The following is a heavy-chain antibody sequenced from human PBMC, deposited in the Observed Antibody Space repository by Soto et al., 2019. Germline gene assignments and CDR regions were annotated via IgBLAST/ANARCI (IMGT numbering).Heavy chain of an antibody. D-gene: IGHD3-10*01. CDR1: GYTFTSYD. CDR2: MNPNSGNT. V-gene: IGHV1-8*01. CDR3: AREVPGSGRADAFDI. J-gene: IGHJ3*02. Sequence: QVQLVQSGAEVEKPGASVKVSCKASGYTFTSYDINWVRQATGQGLEWMGWMNPNSGNTGYAQQFQGRVTMTRDTSISTAYMELAGPTSEDTAVYYCAREVPGSGRADAFDIWGQGTMVTVSS.